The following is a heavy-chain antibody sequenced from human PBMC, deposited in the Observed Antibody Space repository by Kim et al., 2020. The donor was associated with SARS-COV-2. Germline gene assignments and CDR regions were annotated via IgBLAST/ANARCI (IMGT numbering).Heavy chain of an antibody. J-gene: IGHJ4*01. CDR2: IDHRNT. CDR3: ARQKAGGYNLYAIDY. CDR1: GGSITSTPYY. Sequence: SETLSLTCTVSGGSITSTPYYGGWIRQPPGKGLEWIGSIDHRNTFYNPSLKRRVTISVDTSRSRISLNLSSATAADTAVYYCARQKAGGYNLYAIDYWG. D-gene: IGHD5-12*01. V-gene: IGHV4-39*01.